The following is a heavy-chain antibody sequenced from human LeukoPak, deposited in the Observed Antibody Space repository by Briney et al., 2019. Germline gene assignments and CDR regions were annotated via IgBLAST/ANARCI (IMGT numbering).Heavy chain of an antibody. V-gene: IGHV3-9*01. D-gene: IGHD1-26*01. J-gene: IGHJ4*02. CDR1: GFTFDDYA. Sequence: GRSLRLSCAASGFTFDDYAMHWVRQAPGKGLEWVSGISWNSGSIGYADSVKGRFTISRDNAKNSLYLQMNSLRAEDTALYYCAKDRRELRSYFDYWGQGTLATVSS. CDR3: AKDRRELRSYFDY. CDR2: ISWNSGSI.